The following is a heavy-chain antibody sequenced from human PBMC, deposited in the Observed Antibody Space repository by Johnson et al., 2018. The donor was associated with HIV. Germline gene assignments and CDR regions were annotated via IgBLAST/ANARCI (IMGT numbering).Heavy chain of an antibody. Sequence: VQLVESGGGLVQPGGSLRLSCAASGFTVSSNYMSWVRQAPGKGLEWVSVIYSGGGTYYADSVKGRFTMSRDNANNSLYLHMNGLRDEDTAWYYCARGLRDSGGHRFAFDVWGHGTMVTVSS. J-gene: IGHJ3*01. V-gene: IGHV3-66*01. CDR3: ARGLRDSGGHRFAFDV. CDR2: IYSGGGT. D-gene: IGHD2-15*01. CDR1: GFTVSSNY.